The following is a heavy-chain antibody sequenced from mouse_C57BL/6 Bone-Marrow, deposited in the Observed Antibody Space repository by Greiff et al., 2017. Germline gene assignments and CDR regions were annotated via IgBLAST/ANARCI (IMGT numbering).Heavy chain of an antibody. J-gene: IGHJ4*01. CDR2: IYPGNSDT. Sequence: VQLQQSGTVLARPGASVKMSCKTSGYTFTSYWMHWVKQRPGQGLEWIGAIYPGNSDTSYNQKFKGKAKLTAVTSASTAYMELSSLTNEDSAVYYCTPVYYAMDYWGQGTSVTVSS. V-gene: IGHV1-5*01. CDR3: TPVYYAMDY. CDR1: GYTFTSYW.